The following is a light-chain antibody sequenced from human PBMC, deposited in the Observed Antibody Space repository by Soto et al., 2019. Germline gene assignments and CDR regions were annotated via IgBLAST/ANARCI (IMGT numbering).Light chain of an antibody. CDR3: QQCGSSPS. CDR2: DTS. CDR1: QSVSSSY. V-gene: IGKV3-20*01. Sequence: DIELTQSPGTLSLSPGDRATLSCRASQSVSSSYLAWYQQKPGQATRLLIYDTSSRATGIPNMFSGSGSGTVFTIAISRLEHEDFAVYYCQQCGSSPSFGQGTKVELK. J-gene: IGKJ1*01.